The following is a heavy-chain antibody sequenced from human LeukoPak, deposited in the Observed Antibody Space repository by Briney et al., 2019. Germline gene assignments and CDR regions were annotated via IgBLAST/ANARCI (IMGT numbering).Heavy chain of an antibody. D-gene: IGHD1-26*01. V-gene: IGHV3-7*03. CDR3: AKDKLSGSYSYPPYNWFDP. J-gene: IGHJ5*02. CDR1: GFTFSSYW. CDR2: IKQDGSEK. Sequence: GGSLRLSCAASGFTFSSYWMSWVRQAPGKGLEWVANIKQDGSEKYYVDSVKGRFTISRDNSKNTLYLQMNSLRAEDTAVYYCAKDKLSGSYSYPPYNWFDPWGQGTLVTVSS.